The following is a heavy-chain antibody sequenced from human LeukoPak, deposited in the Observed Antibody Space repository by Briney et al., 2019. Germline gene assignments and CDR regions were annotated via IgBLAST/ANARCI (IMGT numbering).Heavy chain of an antibody. J-gene: IGHJ4*02. CDR2: ISYDGSNK. D-gene: IGHD6-13*01. CDR3: ARFIAAPYYFDY. V-gene: IGHV3-30*04. Sequence: PGRSLRLSCAASGFIFSSYAIHWVRQAPGKGLEWVAVISYDGSNKYYADSVKGRFTISRDNAKNSLYLQMNSLRAEDTAVYYCARFIAAPYYFDYWGRGTLVTVSS. CDR1: GFIFSSYA.